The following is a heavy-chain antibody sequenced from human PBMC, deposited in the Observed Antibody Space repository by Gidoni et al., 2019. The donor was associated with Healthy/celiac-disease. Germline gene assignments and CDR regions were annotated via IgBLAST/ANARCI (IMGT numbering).Heavy chain of an antibody. CDR2: KSYDGSNK. Sequence: QVQLVESGGGVVQPGRSLRLSCAASGFTFSSYAMHWVRQAPGKGLEWVAVKSYDGSNKYYADSVKGRFTISRDNSKNTLYLQMNSLRAEDTAVYYCARGFHLAVTTYHMYYYYGMDVWGQGTTVTVSS. CDR1: GFTFSSYA. J-gene: IGHJ6*02. CDR3: ARGFHLAVTTYHMYYYYGMDV. V-gene: IGHV3-30-3*01. D-gene: IGHD4-17*01.